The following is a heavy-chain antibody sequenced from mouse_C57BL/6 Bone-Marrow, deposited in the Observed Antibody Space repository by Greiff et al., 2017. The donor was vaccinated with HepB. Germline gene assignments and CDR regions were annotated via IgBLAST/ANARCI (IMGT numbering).Heavy chain of an antibody. CDR3: ARERVTTVVAFDY. CDR2: FHPYNDDT. Sequence: VQLQQSGAELVKPGASVKMSCKASGYTFTTYPIEWMKQNHGKSLEWIGNFHPYNDDTKYNEKFKGKATLTVDKSSSTAYMQLSSLTSEDSAVYYCARERVTTVVAFDYWGQGTTLTVSS. D-gene: IGHD1-1*01. V-gene: IGHV1-47*01. CDR1: GYTFTTYP. J-gene: IGHJ2*01.